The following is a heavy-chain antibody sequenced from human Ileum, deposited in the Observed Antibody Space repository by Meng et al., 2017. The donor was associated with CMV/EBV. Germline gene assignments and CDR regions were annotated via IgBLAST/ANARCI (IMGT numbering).Heavy chain of an antibody. CDR1: GFTCSTYG. V-gene: IGHV3-23*01. J-gene: IGHJ4*02. CDR3: AKVFQGYDWNPLDY. Sequence: VELLEAGGGLVQPGGSLGLSCLGSGFTCSTYGMSWLRQAPGKGLEWVSGISRSGAYTHYADSVKGRFTISRDNSKNTLSLQMNSLRAEDTAVYYCAKVFQGYDWNPLDYWGQGALVTVSS. D-gene: IGHD1-20*01. CDR2: ISRSGAYT.